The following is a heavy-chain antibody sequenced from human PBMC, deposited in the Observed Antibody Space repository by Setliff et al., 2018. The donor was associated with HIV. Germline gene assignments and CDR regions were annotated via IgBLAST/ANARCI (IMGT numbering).Heavy chain of an antibody. Sequence: PGGSLRLSCADSGFTFSSYWMNWVRQAPGKGLEWVANIKQDGSEKYYVDSVKGRFTISRDNAKNSLYLQMNSLRAHDTAVYYCARAPRGGYYDSSAYASWGQGPLVTVSS. CDR3: ARAPRGGYYDSSAYAS. CDR2: IKQDGSEK. CDR1: GFTFSSYW. D-gene: IGHD3-22*01. V-gene: IGHV3-7*03. J-gene: IGHJ1*01.